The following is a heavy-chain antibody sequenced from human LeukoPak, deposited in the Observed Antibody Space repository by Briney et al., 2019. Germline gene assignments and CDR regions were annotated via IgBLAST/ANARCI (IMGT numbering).Heavy chain of an antibody. D-gene: IGHD2-15*01. CDR1: EFSVGSNY. CDR3: ARVHAAYPFDY. J-gene: IGHJ4*02. V-gene: IGHV3-48*03. CDR2: ISSSGSTI. Sequence: GGSLRLSCAASEFSVGSNYMTWVRQAPGKGLEWVSYISSSGSTIYYADSVKGRFTISRDNAKNSLYLQMNSLRAEDTAVYYCARVHAAYPFDYWGQGTLVTVSS.